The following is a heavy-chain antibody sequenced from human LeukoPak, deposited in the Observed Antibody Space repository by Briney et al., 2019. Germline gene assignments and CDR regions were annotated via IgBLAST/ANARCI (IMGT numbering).Heavy chain of an antibody. CDR1: GYTFTCYY. D-gene: IGHD6-19*01. Sequence: ASVKVSCKASGYTFTCYYMHWVRQAPGQGLEWMGWINPNSGGTNYAQKFQGRVTMTRDTSISTAYMELSRLRSDDTAVYYCARNIPGIAVAGHDYWGQGTLVTVSS. J-gene: IGHJ4*02. V-gene: IGHV1-2*02. CDR2: INPNSGGT. CDR3: ARNIPGIAVAGHDY.